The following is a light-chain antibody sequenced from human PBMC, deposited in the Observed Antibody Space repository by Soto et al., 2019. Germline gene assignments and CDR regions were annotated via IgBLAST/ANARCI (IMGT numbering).Light chain of an antibody. Sequence: QSVLTQPPSASGSPGQSVTISCSGTSSDVGGYNYVSWYQQHPGKAPKLMIYEVNKRPSGVPDRFSGSKSGNTASLTVSGLQAEDEADYYCSSYVGSNNFYVFGTGTKVTVL. CDR2: EVN. J-gene: IGLJ1*01. V-gene: IGLV2-8*01. CDR1: SSDVGGYNY. CDR3: SSYVGSNNFYV.